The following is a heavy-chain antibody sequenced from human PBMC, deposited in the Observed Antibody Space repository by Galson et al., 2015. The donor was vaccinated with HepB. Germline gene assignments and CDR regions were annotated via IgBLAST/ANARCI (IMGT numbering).Heavy chain of an antibody. CDR2: IDYSGST. CDR1: GGSITGYY. CDR3: ARDLVGVRRFDV. V-gene: IGHV4-59*01. J-gene: IGHJ2*01. Sequence: QVHLQESGPGLVKPSETLSLTCTVSGGSITGYYWSWIRQPPGNGLEWIGYIDYSGSTNYNPSLKSRVTISVDTSKKQFSLILSSVTAADTAVYYCARDLVGVRRFDVWGRGTLVTVSS. D-gene: IGHD1-26*01.